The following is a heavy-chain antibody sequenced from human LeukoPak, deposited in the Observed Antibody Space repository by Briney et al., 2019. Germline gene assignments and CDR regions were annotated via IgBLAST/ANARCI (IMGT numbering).Heavy chain of an antibody. D-gene: IGHD2-15*01. J-gene: IGHJ3*02. CDR1: GFTMSVYE. Sequence: GGSLRLSCVASGFTMSVYEMTWVRQAPGKGLEWVSLIYSGGKTYYTDSVKGRFTISRDNSNKTLFLQMNGLRAEDTAVYYCARVRGDSRGNAFDIWGQGTMVTVS. CDR2: IYSGGKT. CDR3: ARVRGDSRGNAFDI. V-gene: IGHV3-53*01.